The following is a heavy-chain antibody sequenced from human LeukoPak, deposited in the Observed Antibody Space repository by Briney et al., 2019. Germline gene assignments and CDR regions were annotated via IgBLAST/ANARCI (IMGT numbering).Heavy chain of an antibody. CDR3: ARDRWPYDAYDV. CDR2: ISSSSDAM. Sequence: GGSLRLSCAASGFSFSDYSMNWVRQAPGKGLEWVSYISSSSDAMYYADSVRGRFTISRDNAENSVYLQMTNLRVEDAAVYYCARDRWPYDAYDVWGQGTXV. J-gene: IGHJ3*01. CDR1: GFSFSDYS. D-gene: IGHD5-24*01. V-gene: IGHV3-21*05.